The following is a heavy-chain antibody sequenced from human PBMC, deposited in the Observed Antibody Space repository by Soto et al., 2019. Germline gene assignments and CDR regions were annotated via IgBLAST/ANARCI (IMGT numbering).Heavy chain of an antibody. CDR2: IKEDGSEK. V-gene: IGHV3-7*01. J-gene: IGHJ5*02. CDR1: GFTFSSYW. D-gene: IGHD6-13*01. CDR3: ARDFQPNYGSSWAHH. Sequence: EVQLVESGGGLVQPGGSLRLSCTGSGFTFSSYWMSWVRQAPGKGLKWVANIKEDGSEKNYVDSVQGRFTISRDNAKNILYLQMNSLRADDTAVYYCARDFQPNYGSSWAHHCGQGALVTVSS.